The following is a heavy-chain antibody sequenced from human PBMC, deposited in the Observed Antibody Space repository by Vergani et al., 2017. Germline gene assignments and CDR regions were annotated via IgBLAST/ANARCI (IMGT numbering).Heavy chain of an antibody. CDR3: ARARHYYGSGGGSYSV. CDR2: ISYDGSNK. Sequence: VQLVESGGGLVQPGGSLRLSCAASGFTFSSYGMHWVRQAPGKGLEWVAVISYDGSNKYYADSVKGRFTISRDNSKNTLYLQMNSLRAEDTAVYYCARARHYYGSGGGSYSVWGQGTTVTVSS. V-gene: IGHV3-30*03. D-gene: IGHD3-10*01. J-gene: IGHJ6*02. CDR1: GFTFSSYG.